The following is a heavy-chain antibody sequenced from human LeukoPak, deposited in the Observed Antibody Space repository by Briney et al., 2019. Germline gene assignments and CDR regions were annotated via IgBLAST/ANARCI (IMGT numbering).Heavy chain of an antibody. CDR1: GFTVSSNY. CDR3: ARASDYGSGDDYFDY. CDR2: IYSGGST. D-gene: IGHD3-10*01. V-gene: IGHV3-66*01. Sequence: GGSLRLSCAASGFTVSSNYMSWVRQAPGKGLEWVLVIYSGGSTYYADSVKGRFTISRDNSKNTLYLQMNSLRAEDTAVYYCARASDYGSGDDYFDYWGQGTLVTVSS. J-gene: IGHJ4*02.